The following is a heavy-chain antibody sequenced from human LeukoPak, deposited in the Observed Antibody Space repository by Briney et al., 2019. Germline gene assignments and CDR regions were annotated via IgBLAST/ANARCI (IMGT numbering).Heavy chain of an antibody. CDR2: ISSSGSTI. CDR3: AKGNWRYFDY. Sequence: GGSLRLSCAASGFIFNSYEMNWVRQAPGRGLEWVSYISSSGSTIFYADSVKGRFTISRDNAKNSLFLQMNSLRADDTAVYYCAKGNWRYFDYWGQGTLVTVSS. CDR1: GFIFNSYE. D-gene: IGHD1-1*01. V-gene: IGHV3-48*03. J-gene: IGHJ4*02.